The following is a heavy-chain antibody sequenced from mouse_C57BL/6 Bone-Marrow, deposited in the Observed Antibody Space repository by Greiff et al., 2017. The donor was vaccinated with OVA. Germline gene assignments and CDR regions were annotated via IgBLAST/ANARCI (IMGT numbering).Heavy chain of an antibody. V-gene: IGHV1-61*01. CDR2: IYPSDSET. J-gene: IGHJ2*01. Sequence: VKLQQPGAELVRPGSSVKLSCKASGYTFTSYWMDWVKQRPGQGLEWIGNIYPSDSETHYNQKFKDKATLTVDKSSSTAYMQLSSLTSEDSAVYYCALYDYDGYYFDYWGQGTTLTVSS. CDR3: ALYDYDGYYFDY. CDR1: GYTFTSYW. D-gene: IGHD2-4*01.